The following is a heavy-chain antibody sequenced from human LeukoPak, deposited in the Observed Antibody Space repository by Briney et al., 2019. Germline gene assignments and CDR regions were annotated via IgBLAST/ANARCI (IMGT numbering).Heavy chain of an antibody. D-gene: IGHD6-19*01. CDR3: AKALQSSSGIDY. CDR1: GFTFDDYA. V-gene: IGHV3-9*01. CDR2: ISWNSGSI. J-gene: IGHJ4*02. Sequence: GRSLRLSCAASGFTFDDYAMHWVRQAPGKGLEWVSGISWNSGSIGHADSVKGRFTISRDNAKNSLYLQMNSLRAEDTALYYCAKALQSSSGIDYWGQGTLVTVSS.